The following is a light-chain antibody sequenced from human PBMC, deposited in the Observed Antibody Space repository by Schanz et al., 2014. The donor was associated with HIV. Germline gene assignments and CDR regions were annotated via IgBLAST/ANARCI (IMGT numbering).Light chain of an antibody. CDR3: QSFDSSLSAVV. CDR2: RNN. Sequence: QSVLTQPPSTSGAPGQRVSISCSGIRSDAVNWYQQFPGTAPKLLIYRNNQRPSGVPDRFSGSKSGTSATLAITGLQAEDEADYYCQSFDSSLSAVVFGGGTKLTVL. V-gene: IGLV1-44*01. J-gene: IGLJ2*01. CDR1: RSDA.